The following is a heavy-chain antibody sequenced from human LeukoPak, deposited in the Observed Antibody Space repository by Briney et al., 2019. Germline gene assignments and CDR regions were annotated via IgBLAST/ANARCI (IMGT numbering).Heavy chain of an antibody. V-gene: IGHV3-7*01. Sequence: GGSLRLSCAASGFTFSTSWTTWVRQAPGKGLEFVANIKHDGSEKYYVDSVQGRFTISRDNAKNSLYLQMNSLRAEDTAVYFCAKDHGTGCQDFDYWGQGTLVTVSS. D-gene: IGHD3/OR15-3a*01. CDR2: IKHDGSEK. CDR3: AKDHGTGCQDFDY. J-gene: IGHJ4*02. CDR1: GFTFSTSW.